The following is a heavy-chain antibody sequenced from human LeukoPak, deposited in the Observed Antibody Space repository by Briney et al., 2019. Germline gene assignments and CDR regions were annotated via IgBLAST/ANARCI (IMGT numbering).Heavy chain of an antibody. J-gene: IGHJ3*02. CDR2: INPSGGST. CDR1: GYTFASYY. Sequence: ASVKVSCKASGYTFASYYMHWVRQAPGQGLEWMGIINPSGGSTSYAQKFQGGVTMTRDTSTSTVYMELSSLRSEDTAVYYCARPKYYYDSGGAFDIWGQGTMVTVSS. D-gene: IGHD3-22*01. CDR3: ARPKYYYDSGGAFDI. V-gene: IGHV1-46*01.